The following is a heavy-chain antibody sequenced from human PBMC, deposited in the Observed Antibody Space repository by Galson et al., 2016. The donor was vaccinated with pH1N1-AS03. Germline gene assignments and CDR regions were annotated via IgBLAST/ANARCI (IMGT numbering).Heavy chain of an antibody. D-gene: IGHD5-12*01. V-gene: IGHV2-70*11. CDR3: ARSPGDYFDSLGMDV. J-gene: IGHJ6*02. CDR1: GFPLTTDKMC. CDR2: IDWDDDE. Sequence: PALVKPTQTLTLTCTFSGFPLTTDKMCVTWIRQPPGKALEGLARIDWDDDEYYSRPLRTRLTISKDTSKNQVVLTMTNMDPADPSTYFCARSPGDYFDSLGMDVWGQGTTVTVS.